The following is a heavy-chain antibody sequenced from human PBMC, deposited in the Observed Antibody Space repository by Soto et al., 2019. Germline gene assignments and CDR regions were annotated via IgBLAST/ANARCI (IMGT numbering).Heavy chain of an antibody. CDR1: GGTFSSYA. J-gene: IGHJ4*02. CDR3: ARRPYYYDSSGYPFDY. Sequence: QVQLVQSGAEVKKPGSSVKVSCTASGGTFSSYAISWVRQAPGQGLEWMGGIIPIFGTANYAQKFQGRVTITADESTSTAYMELSSLRSEDTAVYYCARRPYYYDSSGYPFDYWGQGTLVTVSS. CDR2: IIPIFGTA. V-gene: IGHV1-69*01. D-gene: IGHD3-22*01.